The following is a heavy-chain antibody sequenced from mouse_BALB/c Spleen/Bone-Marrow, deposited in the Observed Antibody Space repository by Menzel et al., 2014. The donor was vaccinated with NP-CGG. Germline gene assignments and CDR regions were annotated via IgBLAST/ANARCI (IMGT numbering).Heavy chain of an antibody. J-gene: IGHJ2*01. CDR3: ARGNYGNYVDYFDY. D-gene: IGHD2-1*01. CDR2: INSNGGST. CDR1: GFTLSSYG. V-gene: IGHV5-6-3*01. Sequence: EVQRVESGGGLVQPGGSLKLSCAASGFTLSSYGMSWVRQTPDKRLELVASINSNGGSTYYPDSVKGRFTISRDNAKNTLSLQMSSLKSEDTAMYYCARGNYGNYVDYFDYWGQGTTLTVSS.